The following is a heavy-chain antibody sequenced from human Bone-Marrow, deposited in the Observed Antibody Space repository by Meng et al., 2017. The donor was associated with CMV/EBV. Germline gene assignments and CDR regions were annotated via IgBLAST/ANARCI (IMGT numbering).Heavy chain of an antibody. V-gene: IGHV4-34*01. D-gene: IGHD5-12*01. J-gene: IGHJ4*02. CDR1: GGSFSGYY. CDR3: ARVVWLPMYYFDY. CDR2: INHSGST. Sequence: SETLSLTCAVYGGSFSGYYWSWIRQPPGKGLDWIGEINHSGSTNYNPSLKSRVTISGDTSKNQFSLRLSSVTAADTAVYYCARVVWLPMYYFDYWGQGTLVTVSS.